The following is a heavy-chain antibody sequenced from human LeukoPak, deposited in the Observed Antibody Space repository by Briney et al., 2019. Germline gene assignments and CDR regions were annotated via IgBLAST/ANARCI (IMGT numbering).Heavy chain of an antibody. V-gene: IGHV4-59*01. J-gene: IGHJ4*02. CDR1: GGSISSYY. D-gene: IGHD5-18*01. CDR2: IYYSGRT. CDR3: ARGQKYRNGYTVTELGSGYFDY. Sequence: SETLSLTCTVSGGSISSYYWSWIRQPPGKGLEWIGYIYYSGRTSYNPSLKSRVTISVDTSKNHFSLTLSSVTAADTAVYYCARGQKYRNGYTVTELGSGYFDYWGQGTLVTVSP.